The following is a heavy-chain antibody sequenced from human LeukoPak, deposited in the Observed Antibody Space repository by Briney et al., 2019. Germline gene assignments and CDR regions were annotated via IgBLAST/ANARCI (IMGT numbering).Heavy chain of an antibody. CDR2: INPSGGST. CDR3: ARSPRFPQATPAQGYFDY. V-gene: IGHV1-46*01. D-gene: IGHD2-15*01. J-gene: IGHJ4*02. CDR1: GYTFTSYY. Sequence: GASVKVSCKASGYTFTSYYMHWVRQAPGQGLEWMGIINPSGGSTSYAQKLQGRVTMTRDMSTSTVYMELSSLRSEDTAVYYCARSPRFPQATPAQGYFDYWGQGTLVTVSS.